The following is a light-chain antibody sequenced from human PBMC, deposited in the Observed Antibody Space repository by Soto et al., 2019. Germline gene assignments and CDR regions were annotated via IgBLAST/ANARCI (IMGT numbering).Light chain of an antibody. CDR2: GTS. J-gene: IGKJ1*01. CDR1: QTISSNY. Sequence: EIVLTQSPGTLSVSPGERATLSCRASQTISSNYLAWYQQKPGQAPRLLIYGTSSRATGIPDRFSGSGSGKDFLLTISRLEPEDSAISYCQPYGSWTFGQGTKVEIK. V-gene: IGKV3-20*01. CDR3: QPYGSWT.